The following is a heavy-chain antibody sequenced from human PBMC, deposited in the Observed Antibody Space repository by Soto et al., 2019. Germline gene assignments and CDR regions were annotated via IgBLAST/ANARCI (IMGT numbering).Heavy chain of an antibody. V-gene: IGHV4-39*01. CDR3: ARHMIYGDYPDNWFDP. CDR2: IYYSGST. CDR1: GGSISSSSYY. J-gene: IGHJ5*02. D-gene: IGHD4-17*01. Sequence: QLQLQESGPGLVKPSETLSLTCTVSGGSISSSSYYWGWIRQPPGKGLEWIGSIYYSGSTYYNPSLKSRVTISVDTSKNQFCLKLSSVTAADTAVYYCARHMIYGDYPDNWFDPWGQGTLVTVSS.